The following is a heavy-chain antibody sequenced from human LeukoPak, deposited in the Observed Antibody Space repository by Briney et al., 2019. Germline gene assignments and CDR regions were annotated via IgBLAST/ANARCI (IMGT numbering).Heavy chain of an antibody. V-gene: IGHV4-39*07. CDR1: GGSISSSGYY. Sequence: PSETLSLTCTVSGGSISSSGYYWGWIRQPPGKGLEWIGSIYYSGSTYYNPSLKSRVTISVDTSKNQFSLKLSSVTAADTAVYYCARHFGARVSGKTAFDIWGQGTMVTVSS. D-gene: IGHD1-26*01. CDR2: IYYSGST. J-gene: IGHJ3*02. CDR3: ARHFGARVSGKTAFDI.